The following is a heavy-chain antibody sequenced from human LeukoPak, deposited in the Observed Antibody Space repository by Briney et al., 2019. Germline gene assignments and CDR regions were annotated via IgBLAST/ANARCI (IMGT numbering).Heavy chain of an antibody. CDR3: ARDSPWGYCSSTSCPAGDD. CDR2: ISTYNGNT. CDR1: GSTFTSSG. J-gene: IGHJ4*02. V-gene: IGHV1-18*01. D-gene: IGHD2-2*01. Sequence: ASVKVSCKASGSTFTSSGISWVRQAPGQGLEWMGWISTYNGNTNYAQKLHDRVNISTDTSTSTAYMEVRSLRPDETAVYYCARDSPWGYCSSTSCPAGDDWGQGTLVTVSS.